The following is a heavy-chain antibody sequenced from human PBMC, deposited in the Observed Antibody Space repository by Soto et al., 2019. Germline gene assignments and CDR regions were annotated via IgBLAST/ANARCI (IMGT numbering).Heavy chain of an antibody. D-gene: IGHD2-15*01. V-gene: IGHV3-33*01. CDR2: IWYDGRNK. CDR3: ARVRYCSGGSCYDSMDV. Sequence: QVQVVESGGGVVQPGRSLRLSCAASGFTFSSYGMHWVRQAPGKGLEWVAVIWYDGRNKYYADSVKGRFTISRDNSKNTLCLQMNRLRVEDTAVYYCARVRYCSGGSCYDSMDVWGQGTMVTVSS. J-gene: IGHJ6*02. CDR1: GFTFSSYG.